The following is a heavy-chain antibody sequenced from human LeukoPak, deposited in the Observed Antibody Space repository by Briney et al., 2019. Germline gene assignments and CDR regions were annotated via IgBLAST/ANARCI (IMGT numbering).Heavy chain of an antibody. Sequence: GASVKVSCKASGYTFTGYYMHWVRQAPGQGLEWMGRINPNSGGTNYAQKFQGRVTMTRDTSISTAYMELSRLRSDDTAVYYCARVSPLDARVTAIDYWGQGTLVTVSS. CDR3: ARVSPLDARVTAIDY. CDR1: GYTFTGYY. V-gene: IGHV1-2*06. J-gene: IGHJ4*02. D-gene: IGHD1-14*01. CDR2: INPNSGGT.